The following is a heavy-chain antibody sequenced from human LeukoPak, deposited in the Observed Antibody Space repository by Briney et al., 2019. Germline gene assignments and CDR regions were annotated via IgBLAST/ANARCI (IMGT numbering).Heavy chain of an antibody. D-gene: IGHD1-26*01. Sequence: GGSLRLSCAASGFTFSNYSMSWVRQAPGKGLEWVSVIYSGGSTHYADSVKGRFTISRDNSKNTLYLQMNSLRAEDTAVYYCARERIGELGIDYWGQGTLVTVSS. CDR1: GFTFSNYS. CDR2: IYSGGST. CDR3: ARERIGELGIDY. V-gene: IGHV3-66*01. J-gene: IGHJ4*02.